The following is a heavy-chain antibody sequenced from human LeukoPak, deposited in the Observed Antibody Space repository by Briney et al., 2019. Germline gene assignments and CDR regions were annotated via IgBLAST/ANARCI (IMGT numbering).Heavy chain of an antibody. CDR2: IIPIFGTA. CDR3: ARDLDSRPNAFDI. V-gene: IGHV1-69*13. D-gene: IGHD2-21*01. Sequence: ASVKVSCKASGGTFSSYAISWVRRAPGQGLEWMGGIIPIFGTANYARKFQGRVTITADESTSTAYMELSSLRSENTAVYYCARDLDSRPNAFDIWGQGTMVTVSS. J-gene: IGHJ3*02. CDR1: GGTFSSYA.